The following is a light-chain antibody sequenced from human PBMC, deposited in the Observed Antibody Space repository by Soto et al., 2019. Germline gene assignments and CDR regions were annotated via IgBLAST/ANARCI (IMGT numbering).Light chain of an antibody. J-gene: IGLJ2*01. CDR2: GNS. CDR3: QSYDSSRSGSV. CDR1: SSNIGAGYD. V-gene: IGLV1-40*01. Sequence: QPVLTQPPSLSGAPGQRVTISCTGSSSNIGAGYDVHWYQQLPGTAPKLLIYGNSNRPSGVPDRFSGSKSGTSASLAITGLQAEYEAEYYCQSYDSSRSGSVFGGGTKLAVL.